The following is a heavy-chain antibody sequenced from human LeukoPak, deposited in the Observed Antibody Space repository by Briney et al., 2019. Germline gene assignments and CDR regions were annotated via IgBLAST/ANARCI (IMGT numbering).Heavy chain of an antibody. CDR2: INPNSGGT. CDR3: ARDLMYYDSSGYYNY. D-gene: IGHD3-22*01. CDR1: GYTFTGYY. J-gene: IGHJ4*02. Sequence: ASVKVSCKASGYTFTGYYMHWVRQAPGQGLEWMGRINPNSGGTNYAQKFQGRVTMTRDTSISTAYMELSRLRSDDTAVCYCARDLMYYDSSGYYNYWGQGTLVTVSS. V-gene: IGHV1-2*06.